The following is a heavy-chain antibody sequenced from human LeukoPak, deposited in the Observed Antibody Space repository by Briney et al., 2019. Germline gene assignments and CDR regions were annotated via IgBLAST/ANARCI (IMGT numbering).Heavy chain of an antibody. CDR1: GFTFSSYA. V-gene: IGHV3-23*01. D-gene: IGHD2/OR15-2a*01. Sequence: GGSLRLSCAASGFTFSSYAMSWVRQAPGKRLEWVSAISGSGGSTYYAESVKGRFTISRDNSKNTLYLQMNSLRAEDTAVYYCAKDPLVNSQEYFDYWGQGTLVTVSS. J-gene: IGHJ4*02. CDR3: AKDPLVNSQEYFDY. CDR2: ISGSGGST.